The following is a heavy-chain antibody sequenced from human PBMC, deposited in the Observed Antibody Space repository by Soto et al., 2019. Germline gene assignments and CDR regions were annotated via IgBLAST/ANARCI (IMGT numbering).Heavy chain of an antibody. J-gene: IGHJ4*02. CDR2: TYYRSNWRH. CDR1: GDSVSSNTAA. D-gene: IGHD6-19*01. Sequence: SQTLSLTCAISGDSVSSNTAAWNRIRSSPSRGLEWLGRTYYRSNWRHDYAVSVKSRITVNPDTSKNHFSLQLNSVTPDDTAVYYCARGVAGSGFDLWGQGTLVTVSS. CDR3: ARGVAGSGFDL. V-gene: IGHV6-1*01.